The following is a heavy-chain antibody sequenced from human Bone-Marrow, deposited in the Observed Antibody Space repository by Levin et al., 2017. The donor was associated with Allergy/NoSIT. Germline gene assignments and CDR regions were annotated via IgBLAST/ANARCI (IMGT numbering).Heavy chain of an antibody. V-gene: IGHV3-11*01. CDR2: ISSSGSTI. Sequence: PGGSLRLSCAASGFTFSDYYMSWIRQAPGKGLEWVSYISSSGSTIYYADSVKGRFTISRDNAKNSLYLQMNSLRAEDTAVYYCARVVPAAQYYYYYGMDVWGQGTTVTVSS. D-gene: IGHD2-2*01. J-gene: IGHJ6*02. CDR1: GFTFSDYY. CDR3: ARVVPAAQYYYYYGMDV.